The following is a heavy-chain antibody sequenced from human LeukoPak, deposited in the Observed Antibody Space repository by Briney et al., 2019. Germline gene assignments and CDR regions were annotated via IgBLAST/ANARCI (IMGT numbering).Heavy chain of an antibody. D-gene: IGHD6-19*01. CDR1: GGTFSSYA. V-gene: IGHV1-69*01. Sequence: SVKVSCKASGGTFSSYAISWARQAPGQGLEWMGGIIPIFGTANYAQKFQGRVTITADESTSTAYMELSSLRSEDTAVYYCARAEAVADPDAFDIWGQGTMVTVSS. J-gene: IGHJ3*02. CDR2: IIPIFGTA. CDR3: ARAEAVADPDAFDI.